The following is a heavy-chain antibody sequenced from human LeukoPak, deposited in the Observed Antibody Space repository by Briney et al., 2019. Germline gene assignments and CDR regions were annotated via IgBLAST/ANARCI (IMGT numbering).Heavy chain of an antibody. CDR3: ARDPSNLGLFDY. CDR2: IYYSGST. CDR1: GGSISSSSYY. V-gene: IGHV4-61*01. Sequence: PSETLSLTCTVSGGSISSSSYYWGWIRQPPGKGLEWIGYIYYSGSTNYNPSLKSRVTISVDTSKNQFSLKLSSVTAADTAVYYCARDPSNLGLFDYWGQGTLVTVSS. J-gene: IGHJ4*02. D-gene: IGHD1-1*01.